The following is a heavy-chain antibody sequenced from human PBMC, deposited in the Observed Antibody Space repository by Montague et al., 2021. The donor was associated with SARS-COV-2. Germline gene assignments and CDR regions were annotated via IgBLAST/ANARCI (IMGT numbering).Heavy chain of an antibody. D-gene: IGHD3/OR15-3a*01. CDR3: ARGGLGNRGFDY. CDR1: DVSLSSSTW. J-gene: IGHJ4*02. CDR2: TYLSGFT. V-gene: IGHV4-4*02. Sequence: SETLSLTCVVSDVSLSSSTWWSWVRQSPGKGLEWVGETYLSGFTQNTPSDKRRFTISLDDSRSQFSLRLTSVTAADTAVYFCARGGLGNRGFDYWGQGALVTVSS.